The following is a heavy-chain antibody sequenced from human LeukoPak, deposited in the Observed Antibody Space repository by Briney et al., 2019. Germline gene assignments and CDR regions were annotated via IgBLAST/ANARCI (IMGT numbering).Heavy chain of an antibody. CDR2: IKSKTDGGTT. CDR3: TTGFDSGNYHTWHYYYGMDV. CDR1: GFTFSNAW. J-gene: IGHJ6*02. V-gene: IGHV3-15*01. Sequence: GGSLRLSCAASGFTFSNAWMNWVRQAPGKGLERVGRIKSKTDGGTTDYAAPVKGRFTISRDDSKTTLYLQMNSLKTEDTAVYYCTTGFDSGNYHTWHYYYGMDVWGQGTTVTVSS. D-gene: IGHD3-22*01.